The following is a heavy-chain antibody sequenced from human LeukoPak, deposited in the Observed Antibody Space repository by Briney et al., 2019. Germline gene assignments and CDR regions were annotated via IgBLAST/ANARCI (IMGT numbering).Heavy chain of an antibody. D-gene: IGHD4-23*01. CDR2: IYYSGST. J-gene: IGHJ4*02. CDR3: ARQYGGKAEADY. Sequence: SETLSLTCTVSGGSISSSSYYWGWIRQPPGKGLEWIGYIYYSGSTNYNPSLKSRVTISVDTSKNQFSLKLSSVTAADTAVYYCARQYGGKAEADYWGQGTLVTVSS. V-gene: IGHV4-61*05. CDR1: GGSISSSSYY.